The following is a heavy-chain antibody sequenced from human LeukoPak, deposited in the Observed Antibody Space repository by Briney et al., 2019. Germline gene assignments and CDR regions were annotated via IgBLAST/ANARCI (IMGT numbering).Heavy chain of an antibody. Sequence: GGSLRLSCAASGFTFSSYGMHWVRQAPGKGLEWVAVISYDGSNKYYADSVKGRFTISRDNSKNTPYLQMNSLRAEDTAVYYCAKDPGLYVWGSYRPQFDYWGQGTLVTVSS. D-gene: IGHD3-16*02. CDR2: ISYDGSNK. CDR1: GFTFSSYG. V-gene: IGHV3-30*18. CDR3: AKDPGLYVWGSYRPQFDY. J-gene: IGHJ4*02.